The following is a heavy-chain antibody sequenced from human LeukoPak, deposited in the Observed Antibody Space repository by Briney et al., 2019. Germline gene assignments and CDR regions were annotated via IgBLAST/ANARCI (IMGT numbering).Heavy chain of an antibody. CDR2: ISGSGGST. CDR1: GFTFSSYA. CDR3: AKVPRRGGWYGGDYFDY. Sequence: GGSLRLSCAASGFTFSSYAMSWVRQAPGKGLEWVSAISGSGGSTYYAGSVKGRITISRDNSKNTLYLQMNSLRAEDTAVYYCAKVPRRGGWYGGDYFDYWGQGTLVTVSS. J-gene: IGHJ4*02. D-gene: IGHD6-19*01. V-gene: IGHV3-23*01.